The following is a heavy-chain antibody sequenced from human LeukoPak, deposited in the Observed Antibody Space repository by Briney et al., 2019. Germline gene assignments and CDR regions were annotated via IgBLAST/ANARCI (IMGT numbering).Heavy chain of an antibody. CDR1: GGSISSYY. V-gene: IGHV4-59*08. CDR2: IYYSGST. CDR3: ARHKHYDYVWGSRPDAFDI. D-gene: IGHD3-16*01. J-gene: IGHJ3*02. Sequence: PSETLSLTCTVSGGSISSYYWSWIRQPPGKGLEWIGYIYYSGSTNYNPSLKSRVTISVDTSKSQFTLKLSSVTAADTAVYYCARHKHYDYVWGSRPDAFDIWGQGTMVTVSS.